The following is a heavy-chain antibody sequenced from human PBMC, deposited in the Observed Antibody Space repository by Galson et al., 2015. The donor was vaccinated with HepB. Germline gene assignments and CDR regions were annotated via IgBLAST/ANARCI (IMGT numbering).Heavy chain of an antibody. V-gene: IGHV3-23*01. CDR2: LNGSGGSK. Sequence: SLRLSCAASGFTFNTYAMTWVRQAPGKGLEWVSGLNGSGGSKYYADSVKGRFTISRDNSKNTLFLQMNSLRAEDTAVYYCARSAYSSSWHSYYYYYYGVDVWGQGTTVSVSS. CDR1: GFTFNTYA. D-gene: IGHD2-2*01. CDR3: ARSAYSSSWHSYYYYYYGVDV. J-gene: IGHJ6*02.